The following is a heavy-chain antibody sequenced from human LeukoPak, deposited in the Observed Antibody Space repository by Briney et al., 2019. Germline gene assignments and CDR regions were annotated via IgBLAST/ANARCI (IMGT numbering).Heavy chain of an antibody. CDR1: GGSVNSSSYY. J-gene: IGHJ5*02. V-gene: IGHV4-39*01. Sequence: PSETLSLTCTVSGGSVNSSSYYWGWIRQPPGKGLEWIGSIYYSGSPYYNPSLKSRVTISVDTSKKQFSLKLSSVTAADTAVYYCARHVGFITMVRGVINNNWFDPWGQGTLVTVSS. CDR3: ARHVGFITMVRGVINNNWFDP. D-gene: IGHD3-10*01. CDR2: IYYSGSP.